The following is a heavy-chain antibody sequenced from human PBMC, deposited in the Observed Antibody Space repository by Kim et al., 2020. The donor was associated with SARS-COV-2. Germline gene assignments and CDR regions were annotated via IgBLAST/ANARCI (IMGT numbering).Heavy chain of an antibody. J-gene: IGHJ4*02. CDR1: GFTFSSYG. CDR2: ISYDGSNK. D-gene: IGHD1-26*01. V-gene: IGHV3-30*18. Sequence: GGSLRLSCAASGFTFSSYGMHWVRQAPGKGLEWVAVISYDGSNKYYADSVKGRFTISRDNSKNTLYLQMNSLRAEDTAVYYFAKPHSGSYFEPFDYWGQG. CDR3: AKPHSGSYFEPFDY.